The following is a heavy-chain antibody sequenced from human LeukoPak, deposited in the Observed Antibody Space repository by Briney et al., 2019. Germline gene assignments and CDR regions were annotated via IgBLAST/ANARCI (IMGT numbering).Heavy chain of an antibody. Sequence: SVKVSCEAFGGSFSSEAISWVRQAPGQGLEWMGGIIPIFGTANYAQKFQGRVTITTDESTSTAYMEVSSLRSEDTAVYYCGRKAGDCGGGSCYSINYWGQGTLSPSPQ. CDR3: GRKAGDCGGGSCYSINY. V-gene: IGHV1-69*05. CDR2: IIPIFGTA. D-gene: IGHD2-15*01. CDR1: GGSFSSEA. J-gene: IGHJ4*02.